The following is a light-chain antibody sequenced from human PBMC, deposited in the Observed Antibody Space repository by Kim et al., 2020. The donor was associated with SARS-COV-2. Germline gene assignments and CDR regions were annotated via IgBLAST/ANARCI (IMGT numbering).Light chain of an antibody. CDR3: QAWDSSTVV. Sequence: SITCSGHKLGDKYACWYQQKPGQSPVLVIYQDSKRPSGIPERFSGSNSGNTATLTISGTQAMDEADYYCQAWDSSTVVFGGGTQLTVL. CDR2: QDS. CDR1: KLGDKY. V-gene: IGLV3-1*01. J-gene: IGLJ2*01.